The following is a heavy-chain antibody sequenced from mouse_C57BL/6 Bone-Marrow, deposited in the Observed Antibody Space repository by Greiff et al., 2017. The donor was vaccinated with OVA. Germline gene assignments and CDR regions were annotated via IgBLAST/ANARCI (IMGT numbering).Heavy chain of an antibody. CDR2: IYPGNGDT. V-gene: IGHV1-12*01. CDR1: GYTFTSYN. CDR3: ARGEDSNYEGYAMDY. Sequence: LQQSGAELVRPGASVKMSCKASGYTFTSYNMHWVKQTPRQGLEWVGAIYPGNGDTSYNQTFNGKATLTVDKSSSTDYMQISSLTSEDSAVYFCARGEDSNYEGYAMDYWGQGTSVTVSS. D-gene: IGHD2-5*01. J-gene: IGHJ4*01.